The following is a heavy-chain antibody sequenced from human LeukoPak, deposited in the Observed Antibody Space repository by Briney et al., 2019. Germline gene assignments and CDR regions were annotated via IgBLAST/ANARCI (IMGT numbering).Heavy chain of an antibody. CDR1: GGTFSSYT. Sequence: GASVKVSCKASGGTFSSYTISWVRQAPGQGLEWMGWIIPILGIANYAQKFQGRVTITADKSTSTAYMELRSLRSDDTAVYYCARYVGVQFDPWGQGTLVTVSS. V-gene: IGHV1-69*02. J-gene: IGHJ5*02. CDR3: ARYVGVQFDP. D-gene: IGHD3-16*01. CDR2: IIPILGIA.